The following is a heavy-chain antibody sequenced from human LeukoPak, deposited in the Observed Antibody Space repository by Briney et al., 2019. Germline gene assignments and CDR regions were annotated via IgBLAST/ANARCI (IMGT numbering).Heavy chain of an antibody. CDR3: ARDRDYGTTINWFDP. CDR1: GGSISSYY. V-gene: IGHV4-4*07. J-gene: IGHJ5*02. D-gene: IGHD4-17*01. Sequence: SETLSLTCTVSGGSISSYYWSWIRQPAGKGLEWIGRIYTSGSTNYNPSLKSRVTMSVDKSKNQFSLKLSSVTAADTAVYYCARDRDYGTTINWFDPWGQGTLVTVSS. CDR2: IYTSGST.